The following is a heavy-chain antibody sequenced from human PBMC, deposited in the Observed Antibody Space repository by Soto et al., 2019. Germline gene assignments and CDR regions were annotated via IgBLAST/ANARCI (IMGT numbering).Heavy chain of an antibody. CDR3: AREAGSDSLQPSNNWFGA. CDR1: GYTFTDYH. V-gene: IGHV1-2*02. J-gene: IGHJ5*01. CDR2: INTNNGGA. Sequence: QVQLVQSGAEVKKPGASVKVSCKASGYTFTDYHIHWVRQAPGQGLEFMGWINTNNGGAGSAQQFQGRVTVTRDTSITTVHMELSNLRSDDTAVYYCAREAGSDSLQPSNNWFGAWGQGTLITVSS. D-gene: IGHD6-25*01.